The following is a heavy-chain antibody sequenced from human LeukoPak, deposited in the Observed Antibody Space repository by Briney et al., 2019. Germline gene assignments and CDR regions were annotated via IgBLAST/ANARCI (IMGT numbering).Heavy chain of an antibody. V-gene: IGHV1-69*05. CDR3: ARDESYCGGDCYRNLFDP. CDR1: GGTFSSYA. Sequence: SVKVSCKASGGTFSSYAISWVRQAPGQGLEWMGRIIPIFGTANYAQKLQGRVTITTDESTSTAYMELSSLRSEDTAVYYCARDESYCGGDCYRNLFDPWGQGTLVTVSS. J-gene: IGHJ5*02. CDR2: IIPIFGTA. D-gene: IGHD2-21*02.